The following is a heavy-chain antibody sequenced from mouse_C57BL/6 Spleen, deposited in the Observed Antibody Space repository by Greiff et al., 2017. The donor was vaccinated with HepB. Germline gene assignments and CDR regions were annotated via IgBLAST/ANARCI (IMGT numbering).Heavy chain of an antibody. D-gene: IGHD1-1*01. Sequence: EVNVVESGGGLVKPGGSLKLSCAASGFTFSDYGMHWVRQAPEKGLEWVAYISSGSSTIYYADTVKGRFTISRDNAKNTLFLQMTSLRSEDTAMYYCAREGKITTVVATNFDYWGQGTTLTVSS. CDR1: GFTFSDYG. J-gene: IGHJ2*01. CDR2: ISSGSSTI. V-gene: IGHV5-17*01. CDR3: AREGKITTVVATNFDY.